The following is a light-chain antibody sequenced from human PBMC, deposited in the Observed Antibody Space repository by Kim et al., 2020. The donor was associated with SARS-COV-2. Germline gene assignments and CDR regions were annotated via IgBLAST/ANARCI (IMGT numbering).Light chain of an antibody. V-gene: IGLV1-44*01. CDR1: SSNIGSNP. CDR3: AAWDDSLNGVV. Sequence: ELTQPPSASGTPGQRVTISCSGSSSNIGSNPVNWYQQFPGTAPKLLIYTNNQWPSGVPDRFSGSKSGTSASLAISGLHSEDEADYYCAAWDDSLNGVVFGGGTQLTVL. CDR2: TNN. J-gene: IGLJ2*01.